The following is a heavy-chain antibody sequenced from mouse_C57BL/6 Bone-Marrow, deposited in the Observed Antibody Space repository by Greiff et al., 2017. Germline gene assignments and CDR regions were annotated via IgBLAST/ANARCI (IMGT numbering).Heavy chain of an antibody. J-gene: IGHJ2*01. CDR2: IDPSDSET. CDR3: ASLEATRGFYY. Sequence: QVQLQQPGAELVRPGSSVKLSCKASGYTFTSYWMHWVKQRPIQGLEWIGNIDPSDSETHYNQKFKDKATLTVDKSSSTAYMQLSSLTSEDSAVYYCASLEATRGFYYGGQGNTLTVSS. V-gene: IGHV1-52*01. D-gene: IGHD6-1*01. CDR1: GYTFTSYW.